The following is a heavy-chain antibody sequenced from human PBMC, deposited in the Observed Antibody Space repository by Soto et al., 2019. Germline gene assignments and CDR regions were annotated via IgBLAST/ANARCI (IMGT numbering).Heavy chain of an antibody. D-gene: IGHD5-12*01. CDR2: IYYSGST. J-gene: IGHJ5*02. V-gene: IGHV4-31*03. Sequence: QVQLQESGPGLVKPSQTLSLTCTVSGGSISSGGYYWSWIRQHPGKGLEWIGYIYYSGSTYYNPSLKSRVTISVDTSKNQFSLKLSSVTAADTAVYYCARVTLPYSGYDNWFDPWGQGTLVTVSS. CDR1: GGSISSGGYY. CDR3: ARVTLPYSGYDNWFDP.